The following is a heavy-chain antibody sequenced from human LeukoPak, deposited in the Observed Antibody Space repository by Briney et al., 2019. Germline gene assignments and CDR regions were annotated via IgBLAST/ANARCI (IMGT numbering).Heavy chain of an antibody. CDR3: AGAATAYQTPQH. V-gene: IGHV4-59*01. CDR2: IYYSGST. J-gene: IGHJ1*01. Sequence: PSETLSLTCTVSGGSISSYYWSWIRQPPGKGLEWIGYIYYSGSTNYKPSLKSRVTISVDTSKNQFSLKLNSVTAADTAVYYCAGAATAYQTPQHWGQGTLVTVSS. D-gene: IGHD6-13*01. CDR1: GGSISSYY.